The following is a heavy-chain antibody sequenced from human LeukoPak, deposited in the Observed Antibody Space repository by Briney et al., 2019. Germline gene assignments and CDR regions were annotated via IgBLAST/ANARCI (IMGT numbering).Heavy chain of an antibody. CDR1: GFTFSDYY. D-gene: IGHD6-19*01. CDR2: ISSSGSTI. CDR3: ARDSGWYPRVGWFDP. J-gene: IGHJ5*02. Sequence: GGSPRLSCAASGFTFSDYYMSWIRQAPGKGLEWVSYISSSGSTIYYADSVKGRFPIPRDNAKNSLYLQMNSLRAEDTAVYYCARDSGWYPRVGWFDPWGQGTLVTVSS. V-gene: IGHV3-11*04.